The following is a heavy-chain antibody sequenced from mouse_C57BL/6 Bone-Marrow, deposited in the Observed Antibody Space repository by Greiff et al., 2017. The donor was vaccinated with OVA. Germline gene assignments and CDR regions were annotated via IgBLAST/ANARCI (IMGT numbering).Heavy chain of an antibody. CDR1: GYTFTSYW. D-gene: IGHD2-2*01. CDR3: TRGKVTTLFDY. J-gene: IGHJ2*01. V-gene: IGHV1-5*01. CDR2: IYPGNSDT. Sequence: VQLQQSGTVLARPGASVKMSCKTSGYTFTSYWMHWVKQRPGQGLEWIGAIYPGNSDTSYNQKFKGKAKLTAGTSASTAYMELSSLTNEDSAVYYCTRGKVTTLFDYWGQGTTLTVSS.